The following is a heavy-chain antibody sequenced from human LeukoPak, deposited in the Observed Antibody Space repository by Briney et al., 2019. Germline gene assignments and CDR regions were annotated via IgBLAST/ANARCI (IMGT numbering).Heavy chain of an antibody. J-gene: IGHJ4*02. D-gene: IGHD2-8*01. CDR2: ISSSSSTI. Sequence: GGSLRLSCAASGSTFSSYSMNWVRQAPGKGLEWVSYISSSSSTIYYADSVKGRFTISRDNAKNTVYLQMNSLRAEDTSVYYCAKDRYCDNGVCSGSFDYWGQGTLVTVSS. V-gene: IGHV3-48*04. CDR1: GSTFSSYS. CDR3: AKDRYCDNGVCSGSFDY.